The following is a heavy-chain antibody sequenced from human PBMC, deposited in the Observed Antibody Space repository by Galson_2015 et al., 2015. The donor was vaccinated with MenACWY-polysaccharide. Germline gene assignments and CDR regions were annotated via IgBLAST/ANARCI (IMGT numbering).Heavy chain of an antibody. Sequence: SVKVSCKASGYTFTSYEINWVRQAPGQGLEWMGWMNPNGGNIGYAQKFLGKFTMTRDTSIGTAYVELNDLRPEHTAVYYCARAGYKASDYWGQGTLVTVSS. CDR3: ARAGYKASDY. J-gene: IGHJ4*02. D-gene: IGHD5-18*01. V-gene: IGHV1-8*01. CDR1: GYTFTSYE. CDR2: MNPNGGNI.